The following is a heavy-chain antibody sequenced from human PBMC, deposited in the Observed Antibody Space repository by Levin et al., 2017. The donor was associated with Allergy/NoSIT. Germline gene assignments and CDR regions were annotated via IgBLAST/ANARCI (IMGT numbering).Heavy chain of an antibody. J-gene: IGHJ6*02. CDR2: INPSGGST. D-gene: IGHD3-3*01. CDR3: ASGVTIFGVVINPTYGMDV. Sequence: RASVKVSCKASGYTFTSYYMHWVRQAPGQGLEWMGIINPSGGSTSYAQKFQGRVTMTRDTSTSTVYMELSSLRSEDTAVYYCASGVTIFGVVINPTYGMDVWGQGTTVTVSS. V-gene: IGHV1-46*01. CDR1: GYTFTSYY.